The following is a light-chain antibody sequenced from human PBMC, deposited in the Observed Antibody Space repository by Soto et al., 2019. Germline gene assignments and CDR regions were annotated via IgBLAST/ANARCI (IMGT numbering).Light chain of an antibody. J-gene: IGLJ1*01. V-gene: IGLV2-14*01. CDR2: YVS. CDR1: NSDVGGYNY. CDR3: SSYTSSSSYG. Sequence: QSVLTQPASVSGSPGQSIAISCTGTNSDVGGYNYVSWYQQLPGKAPRLMIYYVSNRPSGVSNRFSGSKSGNTAALTISGLQAEDEADYYCSSYTSSSSYGFGTGTKVTVL.